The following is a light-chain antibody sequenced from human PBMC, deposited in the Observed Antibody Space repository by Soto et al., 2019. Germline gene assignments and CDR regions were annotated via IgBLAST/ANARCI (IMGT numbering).Light chain of an antibody. CDR2: LGS. V-gene: IGKV2-28*01. CDR1: QSLLHGNGHNY. CDR3: MQALQTPPT. Sequence: DIVMTQSALSLPVTPGEPASISCRSSQSLLHGNGHNYLNWYLQKPGQSPQLLIYLGSNRAAGVPDRFSGSGSGTDFTLKISRVEAEDLGVYYCMQALQTPPTFGQGTKLEIK. J-gene: IGKJ2*01.